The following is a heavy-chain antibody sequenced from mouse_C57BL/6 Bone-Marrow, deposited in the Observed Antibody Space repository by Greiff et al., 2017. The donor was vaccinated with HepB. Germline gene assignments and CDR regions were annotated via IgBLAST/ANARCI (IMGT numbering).Heavy chain of an antibody. CDR2: INPDSRTI. Sequence: DVKLQESGGGLVQPGGSLKLSCAASGIDFSRYWMSWVRRAPGKGLEWIGEINPDSRTINYAPSLKDKFIISRDKAKNTLYLQMSKVRSEDTALYFCARPEYYGRFAYWGRGTRATVSA. J-gene: IGHJ3*01. V-gene: IGHV4-1*01. D-gene: IGHD1-1*02. CDR1: GIDFSRYW. CDR3: ARPEYYGRFAY.